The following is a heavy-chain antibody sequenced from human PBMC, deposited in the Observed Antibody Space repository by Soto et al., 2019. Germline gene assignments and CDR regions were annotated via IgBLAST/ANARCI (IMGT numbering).Heavy chain of an antibody. CDR1: GFTFSSYG. V-gene: IGHV3-33*01. J-gene: IGHJ1*01. Sequence: QVQLVESGGGVVQPGRSLRLSCAASGFTFSSYGMDWVRQAPGKGLEWVALIWYDGSNKYYADSVKGRFTISRDNSKNTLYLQMNSLRAEDTAVYYCARDQGAYAEYFQHWGQGTLLTVSS. CDR3: ARDQGAYAEYFQH. D-gene: IGHD1-26*01. CDR2: IWYDGSNK.